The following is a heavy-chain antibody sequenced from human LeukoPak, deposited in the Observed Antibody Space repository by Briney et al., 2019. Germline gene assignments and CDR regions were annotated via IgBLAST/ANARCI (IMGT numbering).Heavy chain of an antibody. CDR3: ASSILVFPWFDP. D-gene: IGHD2-8*02. CDR1: GGSISNYY. V-gene: IGHV4-59*01. J-gene: IGHJ5*02. Sequence: SETLSLTCTVSGGSISNYYWSWVRQPPGKGLEWIGYIYYSGSTNYNPSLKSRVTISVDTSKNQFSLKLSSVTAADTAVYYCASSILVFPWFDPWGQGTLVTVSS. CDR2: IYYSGST.